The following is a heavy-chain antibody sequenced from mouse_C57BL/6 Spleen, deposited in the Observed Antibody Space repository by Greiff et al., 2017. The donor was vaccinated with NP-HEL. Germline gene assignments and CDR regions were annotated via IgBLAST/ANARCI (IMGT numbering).Heavy chain of an antibody. CDR3: ARSLITTRGYFDY. CDR2: INPSNGGT. CDR1: GYTFTSYW. J-gene: IGHJ2*01. V-gene: IGHV1-53*01. D-gene: IGHD1-1*01. Sequence: VQLQQPGTELVKPGASVKLSCKASGYTFTSYWMHWVKQRPGQGLEWIGNINPSNGGTNYNEKFKSKATLTVDKSSSTAYMQLSSLTSEDSAVYYCARSLITTRGYFDYWGQGTTLTVSS.